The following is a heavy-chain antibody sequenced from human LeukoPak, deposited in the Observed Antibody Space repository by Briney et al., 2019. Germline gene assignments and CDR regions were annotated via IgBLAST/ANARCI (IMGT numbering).Heavy chain of an antibody. CDR2: ISSSSSYI. D-gene: IGHD3-22*01. CDR1: GFTFSSYS. Sequence: GGSLRLSCAASGFTFSSYSMNWVRQAPGKGLEWVSSISSSSSYIYCADSVKGRFTISRDNAKNSLYLQMNSLRAEDTAVYYCARAIGSGYFLFDYWGQGTLVTVSS. J-gene: IGHJ4*02. V-gene: IGHV3-21*01. CDR3: ARAIGSGYFLFDY.